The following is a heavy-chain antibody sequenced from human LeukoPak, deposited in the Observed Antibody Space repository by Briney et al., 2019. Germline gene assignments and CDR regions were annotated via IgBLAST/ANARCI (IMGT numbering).Heavy chain of an antibody. CDR3: ATGSGWYSPDY. Sequence: SVKVSCKASGFTFTSSPMHWVRQARGQRLDWIGWIVVGSGNTNYAQKFQERVTITRDVSTNTAYMELSSLRSEDTAVYYCATGSGWYSPDYWGQGTLVTVSS. CDR2: IVVGSGNT. V-gene: IGHV1-58*02. D-gene: IGHD6-19*01. J-gene: IGHJ4*02. CDR1: GFTFTSSP.